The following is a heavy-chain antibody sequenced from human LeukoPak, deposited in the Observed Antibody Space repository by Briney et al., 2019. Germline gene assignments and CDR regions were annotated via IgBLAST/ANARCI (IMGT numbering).Heavy chain of an antibody. Sequence: PGTSLRLSCAASGFIFSGYDMHWVRQAPGKGPEWLALISYGGTSKDYADSVKGRFTISRDNSKNTLYLQMNSLRGEDRAVYYCARLDSSGYYYPIGGWFDPWGQGTLVTVSS. CDR2: ISYGGTSK. D-gene: IGHD3-22*01. CDR3: ARLDSSGYYYPIGGWFDP. CDR1: GFIFSGYD. V-gene: IGHV3-30-3*01. J-gene: IGHJ5*02.